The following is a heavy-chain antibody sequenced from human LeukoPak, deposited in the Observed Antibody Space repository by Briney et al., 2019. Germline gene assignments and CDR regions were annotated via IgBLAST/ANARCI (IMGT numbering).Heavy chain of an antibody. D-gene: IGHD3-16*01. V-gene: IGHV1-18*01. CDR3: AREFMTTIHLDY. CDR1: GYTFISYG. Sequence: ASVKVSCKASGYTFISYGISWVRQAPGQGLEWMGWISAYNGNTNYAQKLQGRVTMTTDTSTSTAYMELRSLRSDDTAVYYCAREFMTTIHLDYWGQGTLVTVSS. CDR2: ISAYNGNT. J-gene: IGHJ4*02.